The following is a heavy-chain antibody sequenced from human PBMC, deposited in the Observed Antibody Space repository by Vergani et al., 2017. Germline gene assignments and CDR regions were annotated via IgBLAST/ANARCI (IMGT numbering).Heavy chain of an antibody. D-gene: IGHD4-17*01. CDR3: AREYGDSPRFDY. V-gene: IGHV4-59*01. CDR1: GGSISSYY. CDR2: IYYSGST. Sequence: QVQLQESGPGLVKPSETLSLTCTVSGGSISSYYWSWIRQPPGKGLEWIGYIYYSGSTNYHPSLKSRVTISVDTSKNQFSLKLSSVTAADTAVYYCAREYGDSPRFDYWGQGTLVTVSS. J-gene: IGHJ4*02.